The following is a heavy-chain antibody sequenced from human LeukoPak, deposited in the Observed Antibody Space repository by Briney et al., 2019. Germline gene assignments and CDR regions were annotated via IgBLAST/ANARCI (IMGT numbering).Heavy chain of an antibody. Sequence: GASVKVSCKASGYTFTTYGISWERQAPGQGLEWMGWISAYNGNTNYAQKLQGRVTMTTDTSTSTAYMELRSLRSDDTAVYYCARDNIWGVRGVIITYGMDVWGQGTTVTVSS. V-gene: IGHV1-18*01. CDR3: ARDNIWGVRGVIITYGMDV. J-gene: IGHJ6*02. CDR2: ISAYNGNT. CDR1: GYTFTTYG. D-gene: IGHD3-10*01.